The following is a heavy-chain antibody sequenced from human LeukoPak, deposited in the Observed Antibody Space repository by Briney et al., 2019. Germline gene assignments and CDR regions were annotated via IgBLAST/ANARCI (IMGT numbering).Heavy chain of an antibody. CDR2: IYYSGST. Sequence: SETLSLTCTVSGGSISNYYWSWIRQPPGKGLEWIGYIYYSGSTNYNPSLKSRVTISVDTSKNQFSLKLSSVTAADTAVYYCARVFGSGWYYFDYWGQGTLVTLSS. J-gene: IGHJ4*02. V-gene: IGHV4-59*01. CDR1: GGSISNYY. CDR3: ARVFGSGWYYFDY. D-gene: IGHD6-19*01.